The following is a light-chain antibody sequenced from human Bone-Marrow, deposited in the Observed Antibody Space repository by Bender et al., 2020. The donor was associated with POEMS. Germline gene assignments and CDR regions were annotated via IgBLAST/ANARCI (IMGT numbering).Light chain of an antibody. Sequence: QSALTQPASVSGSPGQSITISCAGTSSDVGSYDLVSWYQQHPGKAPKLMIYDVSHRPSGVSDRFSGSKSGNTASLTISGLQSEDESDYFCSSYTSSNTVIFGGGTKLTVL. V-gene: IGLV2-14*02. CDR1: SSDVGSYDL. J-gene: IGLJ2*01. CDR3: SSYTSSNTVI. CDR2: DVS.